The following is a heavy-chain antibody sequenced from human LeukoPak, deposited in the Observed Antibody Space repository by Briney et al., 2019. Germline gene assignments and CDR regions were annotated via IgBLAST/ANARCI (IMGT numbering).Heavy chain of an antibody. Sequence: PSETLSLTCTVSGGSISSYYWSWIRQPPGKGLEWIGYIYYSGSTNYNPSLKSRVTISVDTSKNQFSLNLTSVTAADTAVYYCARRGSLHSPFQHWGQGTLVTVSS. CDR1: GGSISSYY. D-gene: IGHD4-23*01. J-gene: IGHJ1*01. CDR3: ARRGSLHSPFQH. CDR2: IYYSGST. V-gene: IGHV4-59*08.